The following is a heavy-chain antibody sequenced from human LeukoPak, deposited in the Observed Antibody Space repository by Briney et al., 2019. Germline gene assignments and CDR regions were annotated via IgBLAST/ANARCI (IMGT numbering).Heavy chain of an antibody. CDR2: IYYSRST. J-gene: IGHJ6*03. V-gene: IGHV4-39*01. CDR1: GGSISSSSYY. D-gene: IGHD2-2*01. CDR3: ARIPDIVVVPAGYYYYYYMDV. Sequence: SETLSLTCTVSGGSISSSSYYWGWIRQPPGKGLEWIGSIYYSRSTYYNPSLKSRVTISVDTSKNQFSLKLSSVTAADTAVYYCARIPDIVVVPAGYYYYYYMDVWGKGTTVTVSS.